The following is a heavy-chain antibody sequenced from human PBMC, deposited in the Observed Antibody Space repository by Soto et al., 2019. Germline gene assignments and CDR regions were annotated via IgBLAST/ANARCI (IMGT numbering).Heavy chain of an antibody. CDR3: ARDFAYFDS. V-gene: IGHV4-61*01. J-gene: IGHJ4*02. Sequence: WETLSLTCTVSGGSFKSGSYSWSWIRQPPGKGLEWIGYVYHTGRTSYNPSLKSRVSISMDTSENQFSLNLDSVTAADTAVYFCARDFAYFDSWGQGTLVTVSS. CDR1: GGSFKSGSYS. D-gene: IGHD3-3*01. CDR2: VYHTGRT.